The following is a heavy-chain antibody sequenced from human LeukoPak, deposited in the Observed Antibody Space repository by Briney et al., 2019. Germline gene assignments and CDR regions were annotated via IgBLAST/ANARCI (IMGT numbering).Heavy chain of an antibody. CDR1: GYTFTSYG. V-gene: IGHV1-18*01. CDR3: ARAHVENYYDSRYYFDY. CDR2: ISAYNGNT. D-gene: IGHD3-22*01. Sequence: ASVKVSCKASGYTFTSYGITWVRQAPGQGLEWMGWISAYNGNTKYAQKLQGRVTMTTDTSTSTAYMELRSLTSDDTAVYYCARAHVENYYDSRYYFDYWGQGTLVTVSS. J-gene: IGHJ4*02.